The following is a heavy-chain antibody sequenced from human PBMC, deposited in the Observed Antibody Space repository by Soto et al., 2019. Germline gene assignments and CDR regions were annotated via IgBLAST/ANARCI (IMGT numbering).Heavy chain of an antibody. J-gene: IGHJ6*02. CDR1: GGTFSSYA. Sequence: QVQLVQSGAEVKKPGSSVKVSCKASGGTFSSYAISWVRQAPGQGLEWMGGIIPIPGTAHYAQKFQGRVTITADKSTSTAYMELSSLRSEDTAVYYCARSQGSSTSLEIYYYYYYGMDVWGQGTTVTVSS. CDR3: ARSQGSSTSLEIYYYYYYGMDV. CDR2: IIPIPGTA. V-gene: IGHV1-69*06. D-gene: IGHD2-2*01.